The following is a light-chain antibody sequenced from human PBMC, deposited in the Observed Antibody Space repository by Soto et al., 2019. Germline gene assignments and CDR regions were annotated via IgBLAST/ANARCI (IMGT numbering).Light chain of an antibody. CDR1: QSVSSSY. Sequence: ELVMTQSPATLSVSPGESATLSCRASQSVSSSYLAWYQQKPGQAPRLLIYGASSRATGIPDRFSGSGSGTDFTLTISRLEPEEFAVYYCQQYGSSPQTVGQGTKVDI. CDR3: QQYGSSPQT. J-gene: IGKJ1*01. CDR2: GAS. V-gene: IGKV3-20*01.